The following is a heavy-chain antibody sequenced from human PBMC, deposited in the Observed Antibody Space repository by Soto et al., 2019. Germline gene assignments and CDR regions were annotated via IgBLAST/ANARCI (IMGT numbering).Heavy chain of an antibody. V-gene: IGHV2-26*01. CDR2: IFSNGEK. CDR3: ARIRPLLMVVDH. D-gene: IGHD3-10*01. J-gene: IGHJ4*02. Sequence: QVTLKESGPVLVKPTETLTLTCTVSGFSLSNTEMGVSWIRQPPGRALEWLAHIFSNGEKSYSTSLNGRLTISKDTSKSQVVLTMTNMDPVDTATYYCARIRPLLMVVDHWGQGTLVTVSS. CDR1: GFSLSNTEMG.